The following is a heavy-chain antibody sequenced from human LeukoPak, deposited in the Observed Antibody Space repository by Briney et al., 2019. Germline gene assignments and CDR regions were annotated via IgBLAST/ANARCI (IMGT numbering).Heavy chain of an antibody. CDR2: ITGSGGGT. D-gene: IGHD4-23*01. Sequence: GGSLRLSCAASGFTFSNYAMIWVRQAPEKGLEWVSAITGSGGGTYYADSVKGRFTISRDNSKNTLYLQMNGLRADDTAVYYFAKEPNGGFIGAFDYWGQGTMVAVCS. V-gene: IGHV3-23*01. J-gene: IGHJ3*01. CDR1: GFTFSNYA. CDR3: AKEPNGGFIGAFDY.